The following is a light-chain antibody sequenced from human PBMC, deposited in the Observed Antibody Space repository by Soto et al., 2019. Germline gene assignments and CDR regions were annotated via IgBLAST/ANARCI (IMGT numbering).Light chain of an antibody. CDR2: DVS. Sequence: QSALTQPASVSGSPGQSITISCTGTNSDVGGYNFVSWYQQHPGKAPKLMIYDVSNRPSGVSNRFSGSKSGNTASLNISGLQAVDEADYYCSSYTSSSIPYVFGIETKLTVL. CDR3: SSYTSSSIPYV. V-gene: IGLV2-14*01. CDR1: NSDVGGYNF. J-gene: IGLJ1*01.